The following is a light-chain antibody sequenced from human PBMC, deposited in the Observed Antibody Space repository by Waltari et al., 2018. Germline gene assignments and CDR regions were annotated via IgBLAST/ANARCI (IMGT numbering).Light chain of an antibody. Sequence: LTQPPSVSVAPGQTASITCGGDNIGSKSVHWYQQKAGQAPVLVVHDDSDRPSGIPERLSGSNSGNTATLTISRVEAGDEADFYCQVWDSGSGHPHVVFGGGTRLTVL. CDR1: NIGSKS. V-gene: IGLV3-21*02. CDR2: DDS. CDR3: QVWDSGSGHPHVV. J-gene: IGLJ2*01.